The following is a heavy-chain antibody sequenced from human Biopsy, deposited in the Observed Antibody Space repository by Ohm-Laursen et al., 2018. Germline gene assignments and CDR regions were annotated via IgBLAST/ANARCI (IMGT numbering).Heavy chain of an antibody. CDR1: GGSFSGYY. CDR3: ARALDYYDPYYYYAMDV. Sequence: SDTLSLTCAVYGGSFSGYYWTWIRQPPGKGLEWIGEINHRGSASYNPSLKSRITVSVDTSKNQFSLKLRSVSATDTAVYFCARALDYYDPYYYYAMDVWGQGTSVTVSS. V-gene: IGHV4-34*01. CDR2: INHRGSA. D-gene: IGHD3-16*01. J-gene: IGHJ6*02.